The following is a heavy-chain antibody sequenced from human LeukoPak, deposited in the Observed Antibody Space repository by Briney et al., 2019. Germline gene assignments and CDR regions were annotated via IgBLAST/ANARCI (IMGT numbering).Heavy chain of an antibody. CDR1: GGSISSSNW. D-gene: IGHD5-24*01. CDR2: IYHSGST. CDR3: ARDPSDKDGYKISGYYYMDV. J-gene: IGHJ6*03. V-gene: IGHV4-4*02. Sequence: PSETLSLTCAVSGGSISSSNWWSWVRQPPGKGQEWIGEIYHSGSTNYNPSLKSRVTISVDTSKNQFSLKLSSVTAADTALYYCARDPSDKDGYKISGYYYMDVWGKGTTVTVSS.